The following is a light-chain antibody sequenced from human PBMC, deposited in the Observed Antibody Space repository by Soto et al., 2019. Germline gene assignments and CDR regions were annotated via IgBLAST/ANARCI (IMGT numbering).Light chain of an antibody. CDR1: QSISSW. J-gene: IGKJ4*01. Sequence: DIQMTQSPSTLSASVGDRVTITCRASQSISSWLAWYQQKPGKAPKLLIYKASSLESGVPSRFSGSGSETEFTLTISSLFPDDFATYYCQQSYSTPQTFGGGTKVDIK. V-gene: IGKV1-5*03. CDR2: KAS. CDR3: QQSYSTPQT.